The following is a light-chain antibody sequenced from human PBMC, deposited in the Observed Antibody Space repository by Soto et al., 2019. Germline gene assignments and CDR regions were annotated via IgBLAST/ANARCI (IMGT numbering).Light chain of an antibody. Sequence: DIQMTQSPSTLSASAGDRVTITCRSILSINRWLAWYQQKPGKAPKLLINDVSILESGVLSRFSGSGSWTEFTLIIFSLQPDDFATYYCQQFHSFPITFGQGTRLEI. CDR1: LSINRW. CDR3: QQFHSFPIT. V-gene: IGKV1-5*01. J-gene: IGKJ5*01. CDR2: DVS.